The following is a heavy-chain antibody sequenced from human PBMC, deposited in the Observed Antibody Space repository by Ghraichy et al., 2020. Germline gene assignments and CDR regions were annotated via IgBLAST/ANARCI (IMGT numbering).Heavy chain of an antibody. CDR1: GFTFSAYA. CDR3: ARATREWMGRYYGVDV. J-gene: IGHJ6*02. CDR2: ISDAGSNE. V-gene: IGHV3-30*04. D-gene: IGHD2-2*03. Sequence: GGSLRLSCEASGFTFSAYAMHWVRQAPGKGLEWVADISDAGSNEYYVDSVKGRFTISRDNSKNTLYLQMNSLRPEDTAVYYCARATREWMGRYYGVDVWGQGTTVIVS.